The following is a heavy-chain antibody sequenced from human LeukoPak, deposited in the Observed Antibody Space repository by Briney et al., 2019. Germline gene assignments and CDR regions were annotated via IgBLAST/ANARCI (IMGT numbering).Heavy chain of an antibody. CDR2: IIPIFGTA. Sequence: SVKASCKASGGTFSSYAISWVRQAPGQGLEWMGGIIPIFGTANYAQKFQGRVTITTDESTSTAYMELSSLRSEDTAVYYCARGLLDDSSGYYYYYYYMDVWGKGTTVTVSS. V-gene: IGHV1-69*05. D-gene: IGHD3-22*01. J-gene: IGHJ6*03. CDR3: ARGLLDDSSGYYYYYYYMDV. CDR1: GGTFSSYA.